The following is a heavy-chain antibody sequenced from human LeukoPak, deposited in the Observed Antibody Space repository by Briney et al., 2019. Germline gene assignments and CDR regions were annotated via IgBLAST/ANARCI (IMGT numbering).Heavy chain of an antibody. CDR2: INHSGST. CDR1: GGSFSGYY. D-gene: IGHD6-13*01. CDR3: ARALTAAGTEYYYYMDV. Sequence: PSETLSLTCAVYGGSFSGYYWSWIRQPPGKGLEWIGEINHSGSTNYNPSLKSRVTISVDTSKNQFSLKLSSVTAADTAVYYCARALTAAGTEYYYYMDVWGKGTTVTVSS. J-gene: IGHJ6*03. V-gene: IGHV4-34*01.